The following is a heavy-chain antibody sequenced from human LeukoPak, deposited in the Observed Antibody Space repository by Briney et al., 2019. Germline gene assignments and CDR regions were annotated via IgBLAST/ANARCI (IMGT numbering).Heavy chain of an antibody. CDR3: ARDWPEYSSSYFDY. J-gene: IGHJ4*02. CDR1: GGTFSSYA. CDR2: IIPIFGTA. D-gene: IGHD6-6*01. Sequence: SVKVSCKASGGTFSSYAISWVRQAPGQGLEWMGRIIPIFGTANYAQNFQGRVTITMDESTSTAYMELSSLRSEDTAVYYCARDWPEYSSSYFDYWGQGTLVTVSS. V-gene: IGHV1-69*05.